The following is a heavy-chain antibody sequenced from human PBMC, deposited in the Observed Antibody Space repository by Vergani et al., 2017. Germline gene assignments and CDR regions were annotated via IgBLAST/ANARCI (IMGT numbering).Heavy chain of an antibody. J-gene: IGHJ6*02. CDR2: IIPILGIA. Sequence: QVQLVQSGAEVKKPGSSVKVSCKASGGTFSSYAISWVRQAPGQGLEWMGRIIPILGIANYAQKFQGRVTLTADKSTSTAYMELSSLRSEDAAVDYCAVVLRDLRCSSTSCCDYYYGMDVWGQGTTVTVSS. V-gene: IGHV1-69*04. CDR1: GGTFSSYA. D-gene: IGHD2-2*01. CDR3: AVVLRDLRCSSTSCCDYYYGMDV.